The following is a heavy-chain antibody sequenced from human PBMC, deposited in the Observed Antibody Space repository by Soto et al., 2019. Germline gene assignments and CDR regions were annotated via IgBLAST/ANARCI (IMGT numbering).Heavy chain of an antibody. D-gene: IGHD4-17*01. Sequence: GGSLRLSCAASGFTFSSYGMHWVRQAPGKGLEWVAVISYDGSNKYYADSVKGRFTISRDNSKNTLYLQMNSLRAEDTAVYYCAKSVRATVTSFYFDDWGQGTLVTVSS. CDR3: AKSVRATVTSFYFDD. V-gene: IGHV3-30*18. CDR2: ISYDGSNK. J-gene: IGHJ4*02. CDR1: GFTFSSYG.